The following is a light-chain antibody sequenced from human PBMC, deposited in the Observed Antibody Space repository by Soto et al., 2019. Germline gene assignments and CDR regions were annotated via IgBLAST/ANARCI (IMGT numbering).Light chain of an antibody. J-gene: IGKJ2*01. CDR3: QQYSSNLYT. CDR2: DSS. V-gene: IGKV1-5*01. CDR1: QSISTH. Sequence: EIQMTQSPSTLSASVGDRVTITCRASQSISTHLAWYQQKPGKDPEVLIYDSSTLESGVPSRFSGSGSGTKFTLTISSLQPDDFATYYCQQYSSNLYTFGQGTKLEIK.